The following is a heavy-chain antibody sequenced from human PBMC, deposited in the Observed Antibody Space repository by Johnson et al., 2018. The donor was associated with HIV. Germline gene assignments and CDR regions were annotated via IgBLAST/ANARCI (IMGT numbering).Heavy chain of an antibody. D-gene: IGHD1-26*01. CDR2: ISYDGSNK. CDR1: GFIFGMFS. Sequence: VQVVESGGGLVQPGGSLRLSCAASGFIFGMFSMRWVRRAPGKGLEWVAVISYDGSNKYYADSVKGRFTISRDNSKNSLYLQMNSLRVEDTAVYYCARGRAWDHDAFDIWGQGTMVTVSS. CDR3: ARGRAWDHDAFDI. V-gene: IGHV3-30-3*01. J-gene: IGHJ3*02.